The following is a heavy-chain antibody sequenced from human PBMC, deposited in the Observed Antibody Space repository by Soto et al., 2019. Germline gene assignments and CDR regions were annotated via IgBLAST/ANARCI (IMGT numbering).Heavy chain of an antibody. D-gene: IGHD3-9*01. CDR1: GGSISGYY. CDR2: MYNTGST. CDR3: ASMVSYYDILTGPFDP. V-gene: IGHV4-59*01. J-gene: IGHJ5*02. Sequence: PSETLSLTCTVSGGSISGYYWSWIRQPPGKGLEWIGYMYNTGSTVYNPSLKSRVTISVDTSKNQFSLKLSSVTAADTAVYYCASMVSYYDILTGPFDPWGQGTLVTVSS.